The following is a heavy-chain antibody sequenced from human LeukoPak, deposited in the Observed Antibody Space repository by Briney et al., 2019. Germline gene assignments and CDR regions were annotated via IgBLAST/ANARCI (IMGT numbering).Heavy chain of an antibody. D-gene: IGHD3-10*01. J-gene: IGHJ4*02. CDR3: AREGYHGSGSYGY. CDR1: GGSFSGYY. Sequence: SETLSLTCAVYGGSFSGYYWSWIRQSPGKGLEWIGEINHSGGTNYSPSLKSRVTISADRSKNEVSLKLNSVTAADTAVYYCAREGYHGSGSYGYWGQGTLVTVSS. CDR2: INHSGGT. V-gene: IGHV4-34*01.